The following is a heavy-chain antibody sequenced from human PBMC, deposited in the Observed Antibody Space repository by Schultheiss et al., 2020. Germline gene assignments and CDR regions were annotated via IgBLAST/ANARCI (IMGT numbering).Heavy chain of an antibody. CDR1: GGTFSSYA. V-gene: IGHV1-69*01. D-gene: IGHD1-26*01. J-gene: IGHJ4*02. CDR3: ARGGPGAPAKYYFDY. CDR2: IIPIFGTA. Sequence: KISCKASGGTFSSYAISWVRQAPGQGLEWMGGIIPIFGTANYAQKFQGRVTITADESTSTAYMELSSLRSEDTAVYYCARGGPGAPAKYYFDYWGQGTLVTVSS.